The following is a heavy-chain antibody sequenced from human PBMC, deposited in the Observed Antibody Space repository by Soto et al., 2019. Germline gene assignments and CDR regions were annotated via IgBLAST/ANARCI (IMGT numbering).Heavy chain of an antibody. CDR2: IKQDGSEK. CDR1: GFTFSSYW. V-gene: IGHV3-7*01. Sequence: EVQLVESGGGLVQPGGSLRLSCAASGFTFSSYWMSWVRQAPGKGLEWVANIKQDGSEKYYVDSVKGRFTISRDNAKNSLYLQMNSLRAEDTAVYYCARAQAWNDVWNYYYYYMDVWGKGTTVTVSS. CDR3: ARAQAWNDVWNYYYYYMDV. D-gene: IGHD1-1*01. J-gene: IGHJ6*03.